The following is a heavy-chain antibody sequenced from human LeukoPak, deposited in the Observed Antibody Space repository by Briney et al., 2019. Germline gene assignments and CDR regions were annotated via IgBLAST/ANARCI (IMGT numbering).Heavy chain of an antibody. Sequence: PSETLSLTCTVSGAFISSYYWSWIRQPPGKGLEWIGNIYYSGSTYYNPSLKSRVTISVDIFKKQFFLTLSSVTAADTAVYYCARERRYCSGGRCNSGNRFDPWGQGTLVTVSS. D-gene: IGHD2-15*01. CDR2: IYYSGST. J-gene: IGHJ5*02. CDR1: GAFISSYY. CDR3: ARERRYCSGGRCNSGNRFDP. V-gene: IGHV4-59*12.